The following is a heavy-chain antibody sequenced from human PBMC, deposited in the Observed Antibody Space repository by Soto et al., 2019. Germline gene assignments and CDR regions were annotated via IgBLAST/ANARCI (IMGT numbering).Heavy chain of an antibody. J-gene: IGHJ5*02. CDR2: ISAYNGNT. V-gene: IGHV1-18*01. Sequence: GASVKVSCKASGYTFTSYGISWVRQAPGQGLEWMGWISAYNGNTNYAQKLQGRVTMTTDTSTSTAYMELRSLRSDDTAVYYCARVGGRPMRGDGGGVSLTGWFDPGGQGPLVTVPS. D-gene: IGHD2-8*02. CDR1: GYTFTSYG. CDR3: ARVGGRPMRGDGGGVSLTGWFDP.